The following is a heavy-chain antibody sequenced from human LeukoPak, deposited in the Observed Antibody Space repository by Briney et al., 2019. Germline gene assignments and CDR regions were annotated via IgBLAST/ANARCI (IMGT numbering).Heavy chain of an antibody. CDR3: ARTLLRYFDWLLFGYFDY. V-gene: IGHV3-7*01. CDR2: INQDGSEK. Sequence: PGGSLRLSCAASGFTFIGFWMSWVRQAPGKGLEWVANINQDGSEKYYVDSVKGRFTISRDNAKNSLYLQMNSLRAEDTAVYYCARTLLRYFDWLLFGYFDYWGQGTLVTVSS. J-gene: IGHJ4*02. CDR1: GFTFIGFW. D-gene: IGHD3-9*01.